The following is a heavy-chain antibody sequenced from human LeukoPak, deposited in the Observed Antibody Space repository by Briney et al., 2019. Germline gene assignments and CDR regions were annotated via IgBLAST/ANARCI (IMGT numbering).Heavy chain of an antibody. CDR3: ARDLIVARPGTGAFDI. CDR1: GGSITGAPYY. J-gene: IGHJ3*02. V-gene: IGHV4-30-2*01. Sequence: SETLSLTCTVSGGSITGAPYYWGWIRQPPGKGLEWIGYIYQSGTTYYNSSLTSRVTISVDESKKQVSLKLNSVTAADTAVYYCARDLIVARPGTGAFDIWGQGTMVTVSS. D-gene: IGHD6-6*01. CDR2: IYQSGTT.